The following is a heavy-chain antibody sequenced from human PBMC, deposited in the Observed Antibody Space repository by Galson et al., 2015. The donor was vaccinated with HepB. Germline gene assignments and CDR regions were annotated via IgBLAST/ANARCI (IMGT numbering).Heavy chain of an antibody. J-gene: IGHJ5*02. D-gene: IGHD3-16*01. Sequence: SVKVSCKASGYTFTSFDINWVRQATGQGLEWMGWMNLNSGNTGFTRKFQGRVTMTGDTHISTAYMELTSLRSEDTAVYYCARGSTLRLGECPAGDCHSDHWGQGTLVTVSS. CDR3: ARGSTLRLGECPAGDCHSDH. CDR1: GYTFTSFD. V-gene: IGHV1-8*01. CDR2: MNLNSGNT.